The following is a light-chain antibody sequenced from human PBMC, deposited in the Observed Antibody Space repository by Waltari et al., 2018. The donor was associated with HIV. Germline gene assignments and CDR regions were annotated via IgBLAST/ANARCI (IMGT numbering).Light chain of an antibody. V-gene: IGLV3-19*01. CDR2: GEN. CDR3: NSRDSSGNRLVV. CDR1: RRINYF. J-gene: IGLJ2*01. Sequence: SSEVTQDPPVSVALGKTVRSTCTGDRRINYFASWYQQKPGQAPVLVIYGENNRPSGIPDRFSGSTSGNTASLIITGAQAEDEAEYYCNSRDSSGNRLVVFGGGTKLTVL.